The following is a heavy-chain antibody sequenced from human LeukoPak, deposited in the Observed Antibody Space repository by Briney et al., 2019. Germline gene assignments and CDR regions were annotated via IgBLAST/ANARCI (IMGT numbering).Heavy chain of an antibody. CDR3: ARGLDIVVVPAASGY. Sequence: ASVKVSCKASGYTFTGYYMHWVRQAPGQGLEWMGWINPNSGGTNYAQKFQGRVTMTRNTSISKAYMELSRLRSDDTAVYYCARGLDIVVVPAASGYWGQGTLVTVSS. V-gene: IGHV1-2*02. J-gene: IGHJ4*02. CDR2: INPNSGGT. CDR1: GYTFTGYY. D-gene: IGHD2-2*03.